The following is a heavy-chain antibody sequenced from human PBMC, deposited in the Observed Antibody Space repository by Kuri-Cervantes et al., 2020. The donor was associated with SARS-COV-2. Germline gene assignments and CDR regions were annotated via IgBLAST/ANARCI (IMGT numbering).Heavy chain of an antibody. Sequence: ASVKVSCKASGYTFTGYYMHWVRQAPGQALEWMVWINPNSGGTNYAQKFQGRVTTTRDTSISTAYMVLSRLRCDDTAVYYCARACSSTSCYFSVFDYWGQGTLVTVSS. CDR1: GYTFTGYY. CDR3: ARACSSTSCYFSVFDY. J-gene: IGHJ4*02. D-gene: IGHD2-2*01. CDR2: INPNSGGT. V-gene: IGHV1-2*02.